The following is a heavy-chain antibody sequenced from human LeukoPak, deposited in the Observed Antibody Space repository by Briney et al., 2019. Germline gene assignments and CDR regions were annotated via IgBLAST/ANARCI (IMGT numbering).Heavy chain of an antibody. Sequence: VSTISGSAGSTYYADSLKGRFTISRDKSKNTLYLQVNSLRTEDTATYYCAKAAMVAAPFDYWCQGTLVTVSS. V-gene: IGHV3-23*01. CDR3: AKAAMVAAPFDY. D-gene: IGHD2-15*01. CDR2: ISGSAGST. J-gene: IGHJ4*02.